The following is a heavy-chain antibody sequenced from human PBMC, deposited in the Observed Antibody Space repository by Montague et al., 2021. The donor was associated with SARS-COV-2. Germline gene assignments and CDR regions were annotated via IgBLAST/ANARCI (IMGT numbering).Heavy chain of an antibody. D-gene: IGHD3-22*01. J-gene: IGHJ4*02. CDR3: ARQVGTMIVVVIIKLRYYFDY. CDR1: GGSISSSSYY. Sequence: SETLSLTCTVSGGSISSSSYYWGWIRQPPGKGLEWIGSIYYSGSTYYNPSLKGRVTISVDTSKNQFSLKLSSVTAADTAVYYCARQVGTMIVVVIIKLRYYFDYWGQGTLVTVSS. CDR2: IYYSGST. V-gene: IGHV4-39*01.